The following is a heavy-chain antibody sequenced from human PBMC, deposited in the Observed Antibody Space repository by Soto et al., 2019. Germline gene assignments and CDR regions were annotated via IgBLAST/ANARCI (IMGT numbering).Heavy chain of an antibody. CDR3: ARISSRGYSLDP. D-gene: IGHD5-12*01. V-gene: IGHV1-18*01. J-gene: IGHJ5*02. CDR2: ISAYNGNT. Sequence: ASVKVSCKASGYTFTIYGISWVRQAPGQGLEWMGWISAYNGNTNYAQKLQGRVTMTTDTSTSTAYMELRSLRSDDTAVYYCARISSRGYSLDPWGQGTLVTVSS. CDR1: GYTFTIYG.